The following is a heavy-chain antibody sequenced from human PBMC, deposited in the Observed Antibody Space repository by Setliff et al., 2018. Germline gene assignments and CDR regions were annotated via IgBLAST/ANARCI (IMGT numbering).Heavy chain of an antibody. CDR3: TVYNTGSSKDHY. CDR2: IYHSGST. J-gene: IGHJ4*02. CDR1: GGSISSGGYS. Sequence: SETLSLTCAVSGGSISSGGYSWSWIRQPPGKGLEWIGYIYHSGSTYYNPSLKSRVTISVDTSKNQFSLKLGSMTAADTALYYCTVYNTGSSKDHYWGQGTPVTVSS. D-gene: IGHD2-8*02. V-gene: IGHV4-30-2*01.